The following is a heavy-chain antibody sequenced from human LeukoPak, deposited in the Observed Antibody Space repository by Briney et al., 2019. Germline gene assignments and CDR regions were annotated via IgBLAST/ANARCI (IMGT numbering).Heavy chain of an antibody. D-gene: IGHD6-13*01. V-gene: IGHV1-2*02. Sequence: ASVKVSCKASGYTFTDQYIHWVRQALGQGPEWMGWVNPNNGATNYVKKFHGRVTVTRDRSISTAYLELNSLTSDDTAVYFSATGPVQGRAADWGQGTLVTVSS. J-gene: IGHJ4*02. CDR3: ATGPVQGRAAD. CDR1: GYTFTDQY. CDR2: VNPNNGAT.